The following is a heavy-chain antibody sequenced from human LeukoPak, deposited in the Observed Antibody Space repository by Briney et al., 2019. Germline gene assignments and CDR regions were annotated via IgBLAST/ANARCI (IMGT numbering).Heavy chain of an antibody. CDR2: IYYSGST. Sequence: SETLSLTCTVSGGSISNSSYYWGWIRQPPGKGLEWIGSIYYSGSTYYNPSLKSRVTISVDTSKNQFSLKLSSVTAADTAVYYCARGDSRDGYNSGYDAFDIWGQGTMVTVSS. CDR3: ARGDSRDGYNSGYDAFDI. CDR1: GGSISNSSYY. D-gene: IGHD5-24*01. J-gene: IGHJ3*02. V-gene: IGHV4-39*07.